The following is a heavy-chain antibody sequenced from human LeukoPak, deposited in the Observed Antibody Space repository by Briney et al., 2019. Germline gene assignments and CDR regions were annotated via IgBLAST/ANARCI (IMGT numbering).Heavy chain of an antibody. CDR2: ISSSGSTI. J-gene: IGHJ4*02. V-gene: IGHV3-11*04. CDR1: GFTFSAYY. Sequence: NPGGSLRLSCAASGFTFSAYYMSWVRQAPGKGLEWVSYISSSGSTIYYADSVKGRFTISKDNAKNTVYLQMNNLRAEDTAVYYCVSFYETYWGRGTLVTVSS. CDR3: VSFYETY. D-gene: IGHD2-2*01.